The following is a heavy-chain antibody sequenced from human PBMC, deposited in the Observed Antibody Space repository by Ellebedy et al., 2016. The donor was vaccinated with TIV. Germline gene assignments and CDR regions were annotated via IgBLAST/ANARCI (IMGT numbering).Heavy chain of an antibody. CDR3: ARARSSGWLHTPDY. D-gene: IGHD6-19*01. CDR1: GGSFSGYY. V-gene: IGHV4-34*01. J-gene: IGHJ4*02. CDR2: INHSGST. Sequence: MPSETLSLTCAVYGGSFSGYYWSWIRKPQGKGLEWIREINHSGSTNYNPSLKSRVTISVDTSKNQFSLKLSSVTAADTAVYYCARARSSGWLHTPDYWGQGTLVIVSS.